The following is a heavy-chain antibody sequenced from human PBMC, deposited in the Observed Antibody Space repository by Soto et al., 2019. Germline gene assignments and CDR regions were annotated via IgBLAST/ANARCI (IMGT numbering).Heavy chain of an antibody. CDR2: INAGNGST. CDR1: GYTFTSYA. Sequence: SVRVCCKAAGYTFTSYAMHWVRQAPVQRLEWMGWINAGNGSTKYSQKFQGRVTITRDTSASTAYMELSSLRSEDTAVYYCARVRGSCVSRAFDIWGQGPMVT. D-gene: IGHD1-26*01. CDR3: ARVRGSCVSRAFDI. J-gene: IGHJ3*02. V-gene: IGHV1-3*01.